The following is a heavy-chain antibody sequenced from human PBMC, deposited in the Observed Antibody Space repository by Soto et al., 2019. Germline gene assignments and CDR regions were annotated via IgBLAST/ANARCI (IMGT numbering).Heavy chain of an antibody. V-gene: IGHV4-34*01. CDR2: INHSGST. D-gene: IGHD3-16*02. CDR3: AAYYDYIWGSYRGNWFDP. Sequence: SETLSLTCAVYGGSFSGYYWSWIRQPPGKGLEWIGEINHSGSTNYNPSLKSRVTISVDTSKNQFSLKLSSVTAADTAVYYCAAYYDYIWGSYRGNWFDPWGQGTRVTVSS. J-gene: IGHJ5*02. CDR1: GGSFSGYY.